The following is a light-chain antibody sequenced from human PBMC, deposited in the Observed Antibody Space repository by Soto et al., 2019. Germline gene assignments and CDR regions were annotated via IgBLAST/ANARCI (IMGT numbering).Light chain of an antibody. CDR2: GAS. CDR3: QQYGSSPRT. J-gene: IGKJ2*01. V-gene: IGKV3-20*01. Sequence: EIVLTQSPGTLSLSPGERATLSCRASQSVSSSYLAWYQQKPGQAPRLLIYGASSRATGIPDRFSGSGSGTGLALSISRLEPEDFAVYYCQQYGSSPRTFGQGTQLEIK. CDR1: QSVSSSY.